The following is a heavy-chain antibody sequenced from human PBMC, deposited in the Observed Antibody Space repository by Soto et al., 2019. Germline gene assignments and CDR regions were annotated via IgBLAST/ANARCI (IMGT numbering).Heavy chain of an antibody. D-gene: IGHD2-2*01. CDR3: AKLGGYCSSTSCYGWYFDL. CDR2: ISGSGGST. V-gene: IGHV3-23*01. Sequence: EVQLLESGGGLVQPGGSLRLSCAASGFTFSSYAMSWVRQAPGKGLEWVSAISGSGGSTYYADSVKGRFTISRDNSKNTLYLQMYSLRAEDTAVYYCAKLGGYCSSTSCYGWYFDLWGRGTLVTVSS. J-gene: IGHJ2*01. CDR1: GFTFSSYA.